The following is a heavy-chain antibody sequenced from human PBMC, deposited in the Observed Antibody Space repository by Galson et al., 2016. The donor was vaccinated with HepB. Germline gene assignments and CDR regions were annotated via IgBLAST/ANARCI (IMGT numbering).Heavy chain of an antibody. CDR1: GISFSTFS. Sequence: SLRLSCAASGISFSTFSMNWVRQAPGQGLEWLSSISSNGDFINYADSVKGRFTISRDNSKNTLYLQMNSLRAEDTAVYYCARQYRGGPSDYWGQGTLVIVSS. CDR2: ISSNGDFI. J-gene: IGHJ4*02. CDR3: ARQYRGGPSDY. V-gene: IGHV3-21*01. D-gene: IGHD5-12*01.